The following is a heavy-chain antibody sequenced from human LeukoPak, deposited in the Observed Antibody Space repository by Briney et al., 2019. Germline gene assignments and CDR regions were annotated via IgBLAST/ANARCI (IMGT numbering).Heavy chain of an antibody. CDR3: ARGSYYASSAYFPHDALDL. CDR2: ISYDGSNK. V-gene: IGHV3-30-3*01. CDR1: GFTFSTYI. J-gene: IGHJ3*01. Sequence: GRSLRLSCAASGFTFSTYIMHWVRQAPGKGLEWVTIISYDGSNKFYADSVKGRFTISRDNSKNTLFLQMNSLRTEDTVVYYCARGSYYASSAYFPHDALDLWGQGTMVTVSS. D-gene: IGHD3-22*01.